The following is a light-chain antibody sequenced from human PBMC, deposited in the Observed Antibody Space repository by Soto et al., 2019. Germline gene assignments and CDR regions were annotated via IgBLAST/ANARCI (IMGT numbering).Light chain of an antibody. Sequence: DIQMTQSPSSLSASVGDRVTITCRASQTVYHYLNWYQHKPGKAPKLLIYAASSLHSGVPSRFTVSGSGTDFTLTIGCLQPEDFASYFCQQSSTAPLTFGVGTNVQI. CDR1: QTVYHY. J-gene: IGKJ4*01. V-gene: IGKV1-39*01. CDR3: QQSSTAPLT. CDR2: AAS.